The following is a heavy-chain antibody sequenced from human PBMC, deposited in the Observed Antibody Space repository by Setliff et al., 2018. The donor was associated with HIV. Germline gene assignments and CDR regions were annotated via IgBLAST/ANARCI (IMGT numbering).Heavy chain of an antibody. CDR3: VRDDYGYNGKGFDY. CDR1: GYAINNNFF. V-gene: IGHV4-38-2*02. Sequence: SETLSLTCAVSGYAINNNFFWGWVRQPPGKGLEWIGSIYHSGSTYYNPSLKSRVTISLDTSNNHFSLKLSSVTAADTAMYYCVRDDYGYNGKGFDYWGPGTLVTVSS. CDR2: IYHSGST. J-gene: IGHJ4*02. D-gene: IGHD4-17*01.